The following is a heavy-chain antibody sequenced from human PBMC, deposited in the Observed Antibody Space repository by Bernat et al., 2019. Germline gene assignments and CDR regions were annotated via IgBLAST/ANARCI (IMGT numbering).Heavy chain of an antibody. V-gene: IGHV1-2*06. J-gene: IGHJ5*02. CDR1: GYTFTGYY. Sequence: QVQLVQSGAEVKKPGASVKVSCKASGYTFTGYYMHWVRQAPGQGLEWMGRINPNSGGTNYAQKFQGRGTMTRDTSISTAYMELSRLRSDDTAVYYCARVALSGYDWYNWFDPWGQGTLVTVSS. CDR3: ARVALSGYDWYNWFDP. CDR2: INPNSGGT. D-gene: IGHD5-12*01.